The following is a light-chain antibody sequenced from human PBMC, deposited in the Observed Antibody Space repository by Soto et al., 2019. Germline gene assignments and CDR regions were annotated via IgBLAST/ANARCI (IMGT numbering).Light chain of an antibody. CDR2: GAS. CDR1: QTVASNY. Sequence: EIVLTQSPGTLSLSPGERATLSCRASQTVASNYLAWYHQKPGQAPRLLIYGASRRATGIPDRFSGSGSGTDFTLTISRLEPEDFVQYHCQQDATSPWTFGQGTKVDIK. J-gene: IGKJ1*01. CDR3: QQDATSPWT. V-gene: IGKV3-20*01.